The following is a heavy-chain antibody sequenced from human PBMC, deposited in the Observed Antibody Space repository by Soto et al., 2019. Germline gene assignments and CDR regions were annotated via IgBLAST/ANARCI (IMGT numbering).Heavy chain of an antibody. CDR3: ARVRAAVTTYKGYWFDP. CDR2: IYHSGST. CDR1: GGSISSGGYS. V-gene: IGHV4-30-2*01. Sequence: PSETLSLTCAVSGGSISSGGYSWSWIRQPPGKGLEWIGYIYHSGSTYYNPSLKGRVTISVDRSKNQFSLKLSSVTAADTAVYYCARVRAAVTTYKGYWFDPWGQGILVTVSS. D-gene: IGHD4-17*01. J-gene: IGHJ5*02.